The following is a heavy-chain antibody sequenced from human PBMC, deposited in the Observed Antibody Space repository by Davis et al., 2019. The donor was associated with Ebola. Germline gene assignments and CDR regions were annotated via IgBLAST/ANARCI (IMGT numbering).Heavy chain of an antibody. D-gene: IGHD5-24*01. V-gene: IGHV3-21*01. Sequence: PGGSPRLSCAASGLTFSGYSVNWVRQAPGKGLEWVSSISSRSNYIYYTDSLKGRFTISRDNAKNSVYLEMNSLRAEDTAVYYCARAQEMATNVPGYRGQGTVVIVSS. CDR1: GLTFSGYS. J-gene: IGHJ4*02. CDR2: ISSRSNYI. CDR3: ARAQEMATNVPGY.